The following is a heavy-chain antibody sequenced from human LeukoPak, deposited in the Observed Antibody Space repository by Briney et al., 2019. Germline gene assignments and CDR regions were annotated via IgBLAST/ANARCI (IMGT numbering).Heavy chain of an antibody. D-gene: IGHD3-22*01. J-gene: IGHJ4*02. CDR1: GFTFSSYS. CDR2: ISSSSSTI. V-gene: IGHV3-48*01. CDR3: ASHPRYYYDSSGDY. Sequence: GSLRLSCAASGFTFSSYSMNWVRQAPGKGLEWVSYISSSSSTIYYADSVKGRFTISRDNAKNSLYLQMSSLRAEDTAVYYCASHPRYYYDSSGDYWGQGTLVTVSS.